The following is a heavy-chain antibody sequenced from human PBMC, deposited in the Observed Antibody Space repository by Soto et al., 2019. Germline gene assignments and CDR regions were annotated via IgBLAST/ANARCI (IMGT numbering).Heavy chain of an antibody. J-gene: IGHJ6*02. Sequence: GASVKVSCKASGGTFSSYAISWVRQATGQGLEWMGGIIPIFGTANYAQKFQGRVTITADESTSTAYMELSSLRSEDTAVYYCARDPHGYYGPEGIYYGMDVWGQGTTVTVSS. V-gene: IGHV1-69*13. CDR2: IIPIFGTA. CDR3: ARDPHGYYGPEGIYYGMDV. D-gene: IGHD3-10*01. CDR1: GGTFSSYA.